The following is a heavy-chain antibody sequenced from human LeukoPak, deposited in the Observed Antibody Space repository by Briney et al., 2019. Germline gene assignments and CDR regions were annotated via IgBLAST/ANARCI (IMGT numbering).Heavy chain of an antibody. D-gene: IGHD5-24*01. CDR3: ARGWLQSGFDY. Sequence: SQTLSLTCAISGASFSTNSAGWNWIRQSPSRGLEWLGRTYYNSNWYKDYATSVKSRITIKPDTSKNQFSLQLNSVTPEDTAVYYCARGWLQSGFDYWGQGTLVTVSS. CDR2: TYYNSNWYK. CDR1: GASFSTNSAG. V-gene: IGHV6-1*01. J-gene: IGHJ4*02.